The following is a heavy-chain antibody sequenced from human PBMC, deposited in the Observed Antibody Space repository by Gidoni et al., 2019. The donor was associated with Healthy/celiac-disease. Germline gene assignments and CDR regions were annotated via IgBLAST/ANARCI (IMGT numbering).Heavy chain of an antibody. Sequence: EVQLLESGGGLVQPGGSLRLACAASGFPFSSYAMSWVRQAPGKGLEWVSAISGSGGSTYYADSVKGRFTISRDNSKNTLYLQMNSLRAEDTAVYYCAKDLGVVVPAATHLWGRGTLVTVSS. CDR3: AKDLGVVVPAATHL. CDR1: GFPFSSYA. D-gene: IGHD2-2*01. J-gene: IGHJ2*01. CDR2: ISGSGGST. V-gene: IGHV3-23*01.